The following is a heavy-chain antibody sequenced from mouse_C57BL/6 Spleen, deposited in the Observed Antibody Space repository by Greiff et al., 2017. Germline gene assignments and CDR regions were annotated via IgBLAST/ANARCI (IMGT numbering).Heavy chain of an antibody. Sequence: QVQLKQPGAELVKPGASVKLSCKASGYTFTSYWMPWVKQRPGRGLEWIGRIDPDSGGTKYNEKFKSKATLTVDTPSSTAYMQLSSLTSEDSAVYYCARGDYGSSYPLDYWVQGTSLTVSS. J-gene: IGHJ2*02. CDR1: GYTFTSYW. CDR3: ARGDYGSSYPLDY. V-gene: IGHV1-72*01. D-gene: IGHD1-1*01. CDR2: IDPDSGGT.